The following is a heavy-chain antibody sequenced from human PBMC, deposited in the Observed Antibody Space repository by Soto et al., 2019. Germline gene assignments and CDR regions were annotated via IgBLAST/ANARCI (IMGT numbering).Heavy chain of an antibody. D-gene: IGHD2-15*01. Sequence: QLPLVQSGAEVKKPGASVKVSCKASGYTFTIYGLSWIRQAPGQGLEWMGWINLYNGNTVYAQNLQGRVTMPTDTSTSTADMELRSLTSDDTAVYYCANSADSGFDSWGQGNLVSVSS. J-gene: IGHJ5*01. CDR2: INLYNGNT. CDR3: ANSADSGFDS. CDR1: GYTFTIYG. V-gene: IGHV1-18*04.